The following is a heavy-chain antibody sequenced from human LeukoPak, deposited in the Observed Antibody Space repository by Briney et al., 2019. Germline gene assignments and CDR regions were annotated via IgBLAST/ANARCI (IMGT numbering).Heavy chain of an antibody. Sequence: GGSLRLSCAASGFTFSSYNMNWVRQAPGKGLEWVGNINQDGSDKYYGDSVKGRFTISRDNAQNSLYLQMNSLRTEDTAVYYCATDSLYFDSWGQGNMVTVSS. J-gene: IGHJ4*02. CDR3: ATDSLYFDS. V-gene: IGHV3-7*01. CDR1: GFTFSSYN. CDR2: INQDGSDK.